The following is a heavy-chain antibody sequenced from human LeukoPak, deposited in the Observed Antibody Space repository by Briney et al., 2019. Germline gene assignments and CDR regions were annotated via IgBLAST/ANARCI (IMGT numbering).Heavy chain of an antibody. Sequence: SETLSLTCTVSGGSISSYYWGWIRQPPGKGLEWIGSIYYSGSTYYNPSLKSRVTISVDTSKNQFSLKLSSVTAADTAVYYCARGEIRFLEWLLERHAFDIWGQGTMVTVSS. J-gene: IGHJ3*02. D-gene: IGHD3-3*01. CDR2: IYYSGST. CDR3: ARGEIRFLEWLLERHAFDI. V-gene: IGHV4-39*07. CDR1: GGSISSYY.